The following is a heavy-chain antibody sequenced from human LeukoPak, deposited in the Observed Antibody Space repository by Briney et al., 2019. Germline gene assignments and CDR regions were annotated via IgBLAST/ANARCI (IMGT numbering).Heavy chain of an antibody. CDR1: GFTFSSYS. D-gene: IGHD3-22*01. Sequence: GGSLRLSCAASGFTFSSYSMNWVRQAPGKGREWVSSISSSSSYIYYADSVKGRFTISRDNAKNSLYLQMNSLRVEDTAVYYCARDGDSSGYAPRFDYWGQGTLVTVSS. CDR2: ISSSSSYI. V-gene: IGHV3-21*01. J-gene: IGHJ4*02. CDR3: ARDGDSSGYAPRFDY.